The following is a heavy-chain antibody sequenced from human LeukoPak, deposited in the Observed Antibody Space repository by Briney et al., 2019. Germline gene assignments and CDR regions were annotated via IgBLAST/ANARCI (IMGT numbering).Heavy chain of an antibody. Sequence: GGSLRLSCSASGFTFGDYAVSWSRQAPGKGLEWVGFITSKAYGGTTEYAASVKGRFTISRDDSKSIAYLQMNSLKTEDTAMYYCTQVRSGASGYWGQGTLVTVSS. D-gene: IGHD3-10*01. CDR1: GFTFGDYA. CDR3: TQVRSGASGY. J-gene: IGHJ4*02. CDR2: ITSKAYGGTT. V-gene: IGHV3-49*03.